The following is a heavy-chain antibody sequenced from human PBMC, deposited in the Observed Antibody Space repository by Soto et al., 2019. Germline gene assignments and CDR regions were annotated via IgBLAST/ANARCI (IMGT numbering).Heavy chain of an antibody. CDR3: ARGRITIFGVSVPFHHLNRFDP. Sequence: SETLSLTCAVYGGSFSGYYWSWIRQPPGKGLEWIGEINHSGSTNYNPSLKSRVTISVDTSKNQFSLKLSSVTAADTAVYYCARGRITIFGVSVPFHHLNRFDPWGQGTLVTVSS. J-gene: IGHJ5*02. D-gene: IGHD3-3*01. V-gene: IGHV4-34*01. CDR2: INHSGST. CDR1: GGSFSGYY.